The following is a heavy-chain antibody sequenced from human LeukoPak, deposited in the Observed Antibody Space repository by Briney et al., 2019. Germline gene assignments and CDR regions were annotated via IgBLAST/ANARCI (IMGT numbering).Heavy chain of an antibody. CDR3: ARDSEVAAIDY. V-gene: IGHV3-74*01. CDR2: INSDGSGI. J-gene: IGHJ4*02. Sequence: GGSLRLSCAASGFTFSSYWMHWVRQGPGKGLVWVSRINSDGSGISYADSVKGRFTISRDNAKNTLYLQMNSLRAEDTAVYYCARDSEVAAIDYWGQGTLVTVSS. CDR1: GFTFSSYW. D-gene: IGHD2-15*01.